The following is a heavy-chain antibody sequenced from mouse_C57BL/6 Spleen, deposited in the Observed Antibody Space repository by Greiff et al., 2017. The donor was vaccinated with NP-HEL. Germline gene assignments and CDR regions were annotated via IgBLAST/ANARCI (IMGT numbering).Heavy chain of an antibody. V-gene: IGHV1-15*01. CDR3: TRPLTGALFDY. CDR2: IDPETGGT. CDR1: GYTFTDYE. Sequence: QVHVKQSGAELVRPGASVTLSCKASGYTFTDYEMHWVKQTPVHGLEWIGAIDPETGGTAYNQKFKGKAILTADKSSSTAYMELRSLTSEDSAVYYCTRPLTGALFDYWGQGTTLTVSS. J-gene: IGHJ2*01. D-gene: IGHD4-1*01.